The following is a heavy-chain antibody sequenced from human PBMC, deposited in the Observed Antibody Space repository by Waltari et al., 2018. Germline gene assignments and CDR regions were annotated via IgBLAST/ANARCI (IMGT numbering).Heavy chain of an antibody. CDR1: GFTFSSYS. CDR3: ARDRGLFPWFDP. D-gene: IGHD3-10*01. J-gene: IGHJ5*02. CDR2: ISSSSSYI. V-gene: IGHV3-21*01. Sequence: EVQLVESGGGLVKPGGSLRLSCAASGFTFSSYSMTWVRQAPGKGLEWVSSISSSSSYIYYADSVKGRFTISRDNAKNSLYLQMNSLRAEDTAVYYCARDRGLFPWFDPWGQGTLVTVSS.